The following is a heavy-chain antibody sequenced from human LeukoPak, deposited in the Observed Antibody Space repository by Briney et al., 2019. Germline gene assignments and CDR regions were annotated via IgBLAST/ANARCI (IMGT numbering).Heavy chain of an antibody. CDR2: IYHSGST. CDR3: AREKIVVPNGYFDY. D-gene: IGHD3-22*01. V-gene: IGHV4-30-2*01. CDR1: GGSFSGYS. Sequence: SETLSLTCAVYGGSFSGYSWSWIRQPPGKGLEWIGYIYHSGSTYYNPSLKSRVTISVDRSRNQFSLKLSSVTAADTAVYYCAREKIVVPNGYFDYWGQGTLVTVSS. J-gene: IGHJ4*02.